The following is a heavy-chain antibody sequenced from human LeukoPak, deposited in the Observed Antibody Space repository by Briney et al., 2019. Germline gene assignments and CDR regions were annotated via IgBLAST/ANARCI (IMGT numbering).Heavy chain of an antibody. Sequence: PSETLSLTCAVYGGSFSGYYWSWIRQPPGKGLEWIGEINHSGSTNYNPFLKSRVTISVDTSKNQFSLKLSSVTAADMAVYYCARASREANFWSGYLNWFDPWGQGTLVTVSS. D-gene: IGHD3-3*01. CDR3: ARASREANFWSGYLNWFDP. CDR2: INHSGST. CDR1: GGSFSGYY. J-gene: IGHJ5*02. V-gene: IGHV4-34*01.